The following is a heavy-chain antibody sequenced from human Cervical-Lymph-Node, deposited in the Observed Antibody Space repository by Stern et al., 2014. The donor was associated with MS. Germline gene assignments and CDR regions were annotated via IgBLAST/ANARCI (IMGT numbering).Heavy chain of an antibody. CDR2: INPSGGST. CDR1: GYTFTTYY. J-gene: IGHJ4*02. Sequence: VQLVESGAEVKKSGASVKVSCKASGYTFTTYYIHWVRQARGQGLEWMGKINPSGGSTSYAQKFQGRITMTRDTSTSTVYMELSSLRSEDTAVYYCVRGPEYSYGILDYWGQGTLVTVSS. CDR3: VRGPEYSYGILDY. D-gene: IGHD5-18*01. V-gene: IGHV1-46*01.